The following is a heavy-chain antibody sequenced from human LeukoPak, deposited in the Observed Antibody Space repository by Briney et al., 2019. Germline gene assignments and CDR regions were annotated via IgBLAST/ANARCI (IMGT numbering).Heavy chain of an antibody. CDR3: ATYSSLNRREFQY. CDR1: GFTFSSYW. D-gene: IGHD3-22*01. J-gene: IGHJ1*01. Sequence: PGGSLRLSCAASGFTFSSYWMSWVRQAPGKGLEWVSSISSSSSYIYYADSVKGRFTISRDNAKNSLYLQMNSLRAEDTAVYYCATYSSLNRREFQYWGQGTLLTVSS. V-gene: IGHV3-21*01. CDR2: ISSSSSYI.